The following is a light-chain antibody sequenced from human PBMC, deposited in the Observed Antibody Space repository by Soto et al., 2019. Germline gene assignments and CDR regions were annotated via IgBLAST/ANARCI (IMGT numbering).Light chain of an antibody. CDR1: SSDVGSYNL. V-gene: IGLV2-23*02. Sequence: QSALTQPASVSGSPGQSITISCTGTSSDVGSYNLVSWYQPHPGKAPKLMIYEVSRRPSGVSNRFSGSKSGNTASLTISGLQAEDEADYYCCSHAGSNTWVFGGGTKLTVL. CDR2: EVS. J-gene: IGLJ3*02. CDR3: CSHAGSNTWV.